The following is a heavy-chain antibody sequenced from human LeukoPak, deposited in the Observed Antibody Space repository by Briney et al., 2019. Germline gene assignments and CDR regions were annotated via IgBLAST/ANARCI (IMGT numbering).Heavy chain of an antibody. J-gene: IGHJ4*02. Sequence: GGSLRLSCAASGFTFSGFSMSWVRQSPTKGLEWGANIKQDGSERYYVDSVKGRFAISRDNAKNSLSLQMNNLRVEVTAVYYCARAGSHWHYVYWGQGTVVTVSS. CDR3: ARAGSHWHYVY. V-gene: IGHV3-7*01. CDR1: GFTFSGFS. D-gene: IGHD3-10*01. CDR2: IKQDGSER.